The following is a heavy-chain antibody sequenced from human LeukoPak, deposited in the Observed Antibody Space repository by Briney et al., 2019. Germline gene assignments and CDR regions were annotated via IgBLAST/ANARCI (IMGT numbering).Heavy chain of an antibody. Sequence: ASVNVSCKASGYTFTSYDINWVRQATGQGREWMGWMNPNSCNTGYAQKFQGRVTITRNTSISTAYMELSSLRSEDTAVYYCARGRRNVVVIATVLYYFDYWGQGTLVTVSS. CDR3: ARGRRNVVVIATVLYYFDY. J-gene: IGHJ4*02. D-gene: IGHD2-21*01. CDR1: GYTFTSYD. V-gene: IGHV1-8*03. CDR2: MNPNSCNT.